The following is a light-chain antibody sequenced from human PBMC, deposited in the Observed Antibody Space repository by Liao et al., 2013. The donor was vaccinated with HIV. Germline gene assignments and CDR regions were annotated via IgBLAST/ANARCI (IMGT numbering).Light chain of an antibody. V-gene: IGLV3-1*01. CDR1: KLGDKY. J-gene: IGLJ1*01. Sequence: SDELTQPPSVSVSPGQTASIICSGDKLGDKYASWYQQKPGQSPVLVIYQDGKRPSGIPERFSGSNAGNTATLTIRGTQAMDEADYYCQAWDSSTFYVFGTGTRVTVL. CDR3: QAWDSSTFYV. CDR2: QDG.